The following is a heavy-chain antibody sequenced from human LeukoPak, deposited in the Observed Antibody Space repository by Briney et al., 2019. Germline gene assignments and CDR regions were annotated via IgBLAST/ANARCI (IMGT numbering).Heavy chain of an antibody. D-gene: IGHD3-3*01. V-gene: IGHV1-69*13. CDR3: ARSRRITIFGVVIIPNYYYYYYMDV. Sequence: SVKLSCKASGGTFSSYAISWVRQAPGQGLEWMGGIIPIFGTANYAQKFQGRVTITADESTSTAYMELSSLRSEDTAVYYCARSRRITIFGVVIIPNYYYYYYMDVWGKGTTVTVSS. J-gene: IGHJ6*03. CDR2: IIPIFGTA. CDR1: GGTFSSYA.